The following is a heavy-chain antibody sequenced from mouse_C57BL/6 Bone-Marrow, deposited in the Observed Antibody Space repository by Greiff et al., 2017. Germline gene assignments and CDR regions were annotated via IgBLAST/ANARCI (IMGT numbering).Heavy chain of an antibody. CDR2: ISNGGGST. V-gene: IGHV5-12*01. Sequence: EVKLVESGGGLVQPGGSLKLSCAASGFTFSDYYMYWVRQTPEKRLEWVAYISNGGGSTYYPDTVKGRFTISRDNAKNTLYLQMSRLKSEDTAMYYCARHGAFYDGYYVAMYYWGQGTSVTVSS. CDR3: ARHGAFYDGYYVAMYY. CDR1: GFTFSDYY. D-gene: IGHD2-3*01. J-gene: IGHJ4*01.